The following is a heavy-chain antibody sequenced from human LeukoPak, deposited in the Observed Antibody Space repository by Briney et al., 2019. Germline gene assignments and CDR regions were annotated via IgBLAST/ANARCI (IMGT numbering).Heavy chain of an antibody. CDR1: GGTFSSYA. Sequence: ASVKVSCKASGGTFSSYAISWVRQAPGQGLEWMGGIIPIFGTANYAQKFQGRVTITADESTSTAYMELSSLRSEDTAVYYCANAVSGDEPDAFDIWGQGTMVTVSS. V-gene: IGHV1-69*13. CDR3: ANAVSGDEPDAFDI. D-gene: IGHD3-10*01. CDR2: IIPIFGTA. J-gene: IGHJ3*02.